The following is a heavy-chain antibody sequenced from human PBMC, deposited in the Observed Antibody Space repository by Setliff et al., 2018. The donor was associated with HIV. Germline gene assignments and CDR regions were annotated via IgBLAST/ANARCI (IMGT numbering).Heavy chain of an antibody. CDR1: GGSFSSYA. Sequence: ASVKVSCKASGGSFSSYAISWVRQAPGQGLEWMGGIIPVFGSAHYAQKFQDRITITTDESTSSVFVELSNLRPDDTDIYHCARDRAEADVGGGVRGPTYFCDYWGQGTLVTVSS. CDR2: IIPVFGSA. CDR3: ARDRAEADVGGGVRGPTYFCDY. V-gene: IGHV1-69*05. D-gene: IGHD3-16*01. J-gene: IGHJ4*02.